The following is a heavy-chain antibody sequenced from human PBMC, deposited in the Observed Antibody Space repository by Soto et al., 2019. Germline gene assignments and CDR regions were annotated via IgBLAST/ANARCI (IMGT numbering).Heavy chain of an antibody. D-gene: IGHD1-7*01. Sequence: SETLSLTCTVSGGSISSYYWSWIRQPPGKGLEWIGYIYYSGSTNYNPSLKSRVTISVDTSKNQFSLKLSSVTAADTAVYYCARDLLTGTTDYYYYYGMDVWGQGTTVTVSS. CDR1: GGSISSYY. J-gene: IGHJ6*02. CDR3: ARDLLTGTTDYYYYYGMDV. V-gene: IGHV4-59*01. CDR2: IYYSGST.